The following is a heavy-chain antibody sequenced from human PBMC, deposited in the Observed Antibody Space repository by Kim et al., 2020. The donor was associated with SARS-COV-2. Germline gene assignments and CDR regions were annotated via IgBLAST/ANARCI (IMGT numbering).Heavy chain of an antibody. CDR3: ARGAEVGDYDSGSRWPTHYYYGMDV. Sequence: SVKVSCKASGGTFSSYAISWVRQAPGQGLEWMGGIIPIFGTANYAQKFQGRVTITADESTSTAYMELSSLRSEDTAVYYCARGAEVGDYDSGSRWPTHYYYGMDVWGQGTTVTVSS. V-gene: IGHV1-69*13. D-gene: IGHD3-10*01. CDR2: IIPIFGTA. CDR1: GGTFSSYA. J-gene: IGHJ6*02.